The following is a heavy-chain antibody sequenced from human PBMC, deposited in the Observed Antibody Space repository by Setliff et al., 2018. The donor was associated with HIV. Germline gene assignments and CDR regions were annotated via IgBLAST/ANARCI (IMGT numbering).Heavy chain of an antibody. CDR2: TIPMFGTA. V-gene: IGHV1-69*13. J-gene: IGHJ4*02. CDR3: ARESACSSTSCPKVLDY. D-gene: IGHD2-2*01. CDR1: GGTFGIYG. Sequence: SVKVSCKASGGTFGIYGISWVRQAPGQGLEWMGGTIPMFGTANYAQKFQGRVTITAGESTNTGYMELSGLRFEDTAVYYCARESACSSTSCPKVLDYWGQGTLVTVSS.